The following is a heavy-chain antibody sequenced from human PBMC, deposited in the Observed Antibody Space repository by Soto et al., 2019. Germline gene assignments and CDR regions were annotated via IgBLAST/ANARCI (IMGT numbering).Heavy chain of an antibody. V-gene: IGHV3-33*01. CDR1: GFTFSSYG. CDR2: IWFDGSNR. J-gene: IGHJ4*02. D-gene: IGHD3-10*02. Sequence: GGSLRLSCAASGFTFSSYGMHWVRQAPGKGLEWVAVIWFDGSNRYYADSVKGRFTISRDNFRNTLYLQMNSLRAEDTAVYYCARDPGSVWEVIIPYYFYYWGQGTLVTVSS. CDR3: ARDPGSVWEVIIPYYFYY.